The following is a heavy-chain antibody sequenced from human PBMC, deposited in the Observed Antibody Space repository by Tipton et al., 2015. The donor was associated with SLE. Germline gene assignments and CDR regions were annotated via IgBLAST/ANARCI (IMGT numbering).Heavy chain of an antibody. Sequence: LRLSCTVSGGSLNSHYWSWIRQPPGKGLEWIGYIYYSGSTNYNPSLKSRVTMSVDTSKNQFSLTLSSVTAADTAVYYCARDGGRSTLIGRAVHIGGQGTMVRVSS. J-gene: IGHJ3*02. V-gene: IGHV4-59*11. CDR3: ARDGGRSTLIGRAVHI. D-gene: IGHD3-22*01. CDR1: GGSLNSHY. CDR2: IYYSGST.